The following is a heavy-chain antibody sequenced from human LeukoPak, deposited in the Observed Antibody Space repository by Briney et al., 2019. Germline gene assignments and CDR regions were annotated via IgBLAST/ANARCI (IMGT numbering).Heavy chain of an antibody. CDR2: IYYSGNT. Sequence: PSETLSLTCTVSGGSISRYHWTWIRQPPGKGLEWIGSIYYSGNTDYNPSLKSRVTISVDTSKNQFSLKLSSVTAADTAVYYCARGGSGWNYYYYYMDVWGKGTTVTISS. V-gene: IGHV4-59*08. J-gene: IGHJ6*03. CDR3: ARGGSGWNYYYYYMDV. D-gene: IGHD6-19*01. CDR1: GGSISRYH.